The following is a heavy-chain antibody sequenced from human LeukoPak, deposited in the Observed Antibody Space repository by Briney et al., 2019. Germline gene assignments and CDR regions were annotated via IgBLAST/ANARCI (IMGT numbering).Heavy chain of an antibody. J-gene: IGHJ4*02. V-gene: IGHV3-66*01. D-gene: IGHD5-24*01. CDR1: GFTVSTNY. CDR2: IYRGGGT. Sequence: GGSLRLSCAASGFTVSTNYVSWVRQTPGKGLEWVSVIYRGGGTAYADSVKDRFTISRDNSRNTVYLQMNSLRAEDTAVYYCARDSRDGYYRPDYFDYWGQGILVTVSS. CDR3: ARDSRDGYYRPDYFDY.